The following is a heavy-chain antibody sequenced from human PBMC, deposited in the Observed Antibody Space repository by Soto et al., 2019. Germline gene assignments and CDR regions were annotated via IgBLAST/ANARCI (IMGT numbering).Heavy chain of an antibody. Sequence: GASVKVSCKASGYTFTGYYMHWVRQAPGQGLEWMGWINPNSGGTNYAQKFQGWVTMTRDTSISTAYMELSRLRSDDTAVYYCAREPKVPGRDYYYGMDVWGQGTTVTVCS. CDR2: INPNSGGT. V-gene: IGHV1-2*04. CDR1: GYTFTGYY. D-gene: IGHD1-1*01. CDR3: AREPKVPGRDYYYGMDV. J-gene: IGHJ6*02.